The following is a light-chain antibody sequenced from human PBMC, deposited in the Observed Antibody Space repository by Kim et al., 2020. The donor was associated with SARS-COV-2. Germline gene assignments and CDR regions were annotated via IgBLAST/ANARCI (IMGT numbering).Light chain of an antibody. V-gene: IGKV3-11*01. CDR1: QSVSSY. CDR3: QQRSNWPPT. Sequence: EIVLTQSPATLSLSPGERATLSCRASQSVSSYLAWYQQKPGQAPRLLIYDASNRATGIPARFGGSGSGTDFTLTISSLEPEDFAVYYCQQRSNWPPTCGKGTKVDIK. CDR2: DAS. J-gene: IGKJ1*01.